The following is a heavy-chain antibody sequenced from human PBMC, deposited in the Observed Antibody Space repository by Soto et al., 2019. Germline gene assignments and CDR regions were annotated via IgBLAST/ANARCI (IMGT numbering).Heavy chain of an antibody. D-gene: IGHD3-3*01. CDR1: GYTLTELS. Sequence: QVPLVQSGAEVKKPGASVKVSCKVSGYTLTELSMHWVRQAPGKGLEWMGGFDPEDGETIYAQKFQGRVTMTEDTSTDTAYMELSSLRSEDTAVYYCATAIFGVVQNCQTCMDVWGKGTTVTVSS. V-gene: IGHV1-24*01. CDR3: ATAIFGVVQNCQTCMDV. J-gene: IGHJ6*03. CDR2: FDPEDGET.